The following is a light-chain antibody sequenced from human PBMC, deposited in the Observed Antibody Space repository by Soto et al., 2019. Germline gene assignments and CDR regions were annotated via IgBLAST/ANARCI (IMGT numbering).Light chain of an antibody. CDR1: QSVLYSSNNKNY. Sequence: DIVMTQSPDSLAVSLGERATINCKSSQSVLYSSNNKNYLAWYQQKPGQPPKLLIYWASTRESGVPDRFSGSGSGTDSTLTISSLQAEEVAVYYCQQYYSTSYTFGQGTKLEIK. J-gene: IGKJ2*01. CDR2: WAS. V-gene: IGKV4-1*01. CDR3: QQYYSTSYT.